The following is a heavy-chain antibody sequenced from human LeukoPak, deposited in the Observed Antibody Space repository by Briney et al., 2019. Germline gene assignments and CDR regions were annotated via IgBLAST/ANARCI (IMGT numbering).Heavy chain of an antibody. D-gene: IGHD6-13*01. CDR1: GFTFDDYA. CDR2: ISWSSGSI. Sequence: GRSLRLSCAASGFTFDDYAMHWVRQGPGKGLEWVSGISWSSGSIGYADSVKGRFTISRDNAKNSLYLQMNSLRAEDTALYYCANGFGGPGYSSSWYGIDYWGQGTLVTVSS. J-gene: IGHJ4*02. CDR3: ANGFGGPGYSSSWYGIDY. V-gene: IGHV3-9*01.